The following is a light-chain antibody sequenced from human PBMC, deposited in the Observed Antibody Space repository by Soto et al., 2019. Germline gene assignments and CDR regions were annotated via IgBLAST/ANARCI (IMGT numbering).Light chain of an antibody. CDR3: CSYAGSSTFVV. V-gene: IGLV2-23*02. CDR1: SSDVGSYKL. CDR2: EVS. Sequence: QSALTQPASVSGSPGQSITISCTGTSSDVGSYKLVSWYQQHPGKAPKLMIYEVSKRPSGVSNRFSGSKSGNTASLTISGLQGEDEADYYCCSYAGSSTFVVFGGGTTLTVL. J-gene: IGLJ2*01.